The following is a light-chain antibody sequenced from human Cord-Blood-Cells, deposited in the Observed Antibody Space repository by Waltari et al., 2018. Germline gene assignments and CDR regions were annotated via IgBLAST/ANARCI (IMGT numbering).Light chain of an antibody. Sequence: DIVMSQSPDSLAVSLGESATINGKSSQSVLYSSNNNNYLAWYQQKPGQPPKLLVYWASTRESGVPNRYSGSGSGTDFTRTISSLQAEDVAVYYCQQYYSTPWKFGQGTKVEIK. CDR1: QSVLYSSNNNNY. CDR3: QQYYSTPWK. CDR2: WAS. J-gene: IGKJ1*01. V-gene: IGKV4-1*01.